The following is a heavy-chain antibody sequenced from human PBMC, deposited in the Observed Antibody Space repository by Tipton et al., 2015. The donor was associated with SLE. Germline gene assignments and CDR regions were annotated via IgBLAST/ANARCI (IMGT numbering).Heavy chain of an antibody. CDR2: INHSGST. D-gene: IGHD3-9*01. Sequence: TLSLTCAVYGGSFSGYYWSWIRQPPGKGLEWIGEINHSGSTNYNPSLKSRVTISVDTSKNQFSLKLSSVTAADMAVYYCALRYFDGQYFDLWGRGTLVTVSS. J-gene: IGHJ2*01. CDR1: GGSFSGYY. CDR3: ALRYFDGQYFDL. V-gene: IGHV4-34*01.